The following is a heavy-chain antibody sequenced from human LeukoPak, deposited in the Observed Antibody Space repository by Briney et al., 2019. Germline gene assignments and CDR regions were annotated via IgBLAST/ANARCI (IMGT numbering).Heavy chain of an antibody. Sequence: SETLSLTCTVSGGSISSGSYYWSWIRQPAGKGLEWIGRIYTSGSTNYNPSLKSRVTMSVDTSKNQFSLKLSSVTAADTAVYYCARVPLGGNHFDYWGQGTLVTVSS. J-gene: IGHJ4*02. D-gene: IGHD4-23*01. CDR1: GGSISSGSYY. V-gene: IGHV4-61*02. CDR3: ARVPLGGNHFDY. CDR2: IYTSGST.